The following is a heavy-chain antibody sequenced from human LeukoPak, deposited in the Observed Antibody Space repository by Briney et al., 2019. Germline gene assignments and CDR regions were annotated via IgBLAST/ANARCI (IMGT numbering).Heavy chain of an antibody. J-gene: IGHJ6*03. CDR2: IYTSGNT. CDR1: GGSISSASHY. V-gene: IGHV4-61*02. D-gene: IGHD3-22*01. Sequence: SETLSLTCTVSGGSISSASHYWSWIRQPAGKGLEWIGRIYTSGNTNYNPSLKSRVTISVDTSKNQFSLKLSSVTAADTAVYYCARQYDSSGSRYYYYYMDGWGKGTTVTISS. CDR3: ARQYDSSGSRYYYYYMDG.